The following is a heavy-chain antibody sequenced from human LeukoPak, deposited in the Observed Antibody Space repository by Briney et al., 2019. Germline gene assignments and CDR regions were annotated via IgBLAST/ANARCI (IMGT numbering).Heavy chain of an antibody. CDR3: ARETFYSGGIAADGTVY. CDR1: GFTFSSST. J-gene: IGHJ4*02. D-gene: IGHD6-13*01. V-gene: IGHV3-21*01. CDR2: FSISSTYI. Sequence: PGGSLRLSCAASGFTFSSSTMNWVRQAPGKGLEWVSSFSISSTYIYYADSVKGRFTISRDNAKNSLYLQMNSLRAEDTAVYYCARETFYSGGIAADGTVYWGQGTLVTVSS.